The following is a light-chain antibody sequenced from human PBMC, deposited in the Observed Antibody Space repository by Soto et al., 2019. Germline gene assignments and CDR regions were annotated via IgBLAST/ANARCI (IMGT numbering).Light chain of an antibody. CDR3: SSYTSSSTVV. CDR2: EVS. Sequence: QSALTQPASVSGSPGQSITISCTGSSSDVGGYNYVSWYQQHPGKAPKFMIYEVSNRPSGVSNRFSGSKSGNTASLTISGLQPEDEADYYCSSYTSSSTVVFGGGTKLPVL. V-gene: IGLV2-14*01. CDR1: SSDVGGYNY. J-gene: IGLJ2*01.